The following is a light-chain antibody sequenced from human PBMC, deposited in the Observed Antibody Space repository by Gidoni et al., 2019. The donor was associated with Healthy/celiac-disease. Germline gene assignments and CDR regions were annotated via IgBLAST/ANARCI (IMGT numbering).Light chain of an antibody. CDR1: QSISSW. J-gene: IGKJ1*01. Sequence: DIQMPPSPSTLSSSVGDRVTITCRASQSISSWLSLYQQKPGKAPKLLIYKASSLESGVPSRFSGSGSGTEFTLTISSLQPDDFATYYCQQYNSYSPAWTFGQGTKVEIK. CDR2: KAS. CDR3: QQYNSYSPAWT. V-gene: IGKV1-5*03.